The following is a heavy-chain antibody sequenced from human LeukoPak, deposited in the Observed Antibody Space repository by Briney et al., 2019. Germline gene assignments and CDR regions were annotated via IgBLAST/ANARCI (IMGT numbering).Heavy chain of an antibody. J-gene: IGHJ5*02. CDR2: IYVDGRTT. V-gene: IGHV3-74*01. CDR1: GFTFSNYW. Sequence: GGSLRLSCVASGFTFSNYWMHWVRQPPGKGLVWVSRIYVDGRTTNYADSVKGRLTISRDNAKNTVYLEMNSLSVEDTATYYCIRDFRSADLWGQGTLVTVTS. CDR3: IRDFRSADL.